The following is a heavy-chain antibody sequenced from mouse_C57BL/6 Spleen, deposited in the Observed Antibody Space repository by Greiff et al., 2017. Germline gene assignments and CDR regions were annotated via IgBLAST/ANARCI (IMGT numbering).Heavy chain of an antibody. J-gene: IGHJ4*01. D-gene: IGHD2-5*01. V-gene: IGHV10-1*01. Sequence: VQLKESGGGLVQPKGSLKLSCAASGFSFNTYAMNWVRQAPGKGLEWVARIRSKSNNYATYYADSVKDRFTISRDDSESMLYLQMNNLKTEDTAMYYCVRDSKNYAMDYWGQGTSVTVSS. CDR2: IRSKSNNYAT. CDR1: GFSFNTYA. CDR3: VRDSKNYAMDY.